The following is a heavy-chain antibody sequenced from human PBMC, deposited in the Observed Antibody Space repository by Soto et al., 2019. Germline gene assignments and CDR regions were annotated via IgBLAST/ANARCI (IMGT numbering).Heavy chain of an antibody. CDR1: GSTISRYY. D-gene: IGHD2-15*01. V-gene: IGHV4-59*01. Sequence: LAPTWTISGSTISRYYWRRIRKPPGRVLEWIGYTYYSGSTHYNPSLKSRVTISVDKHKNQSSMQLSSVTAADTAVYYCARELFRNGGNCTWCDPWGQGTLATV. J-gene: IGHJ5*02. CDR3: ARELFRNGGNCTWCDP. CDR2: TYYSGST.